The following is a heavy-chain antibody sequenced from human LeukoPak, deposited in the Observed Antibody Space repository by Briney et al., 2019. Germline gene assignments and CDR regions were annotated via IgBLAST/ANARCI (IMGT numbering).Heavy chain of an antibody. Sequence: PGGSLRLSCAASGFSFRSHWMTWVRQAPGKGLEWVANINQDGREKYYVDSVKGRFTVSRDNTKNSLYLQMNSLRAEDTAVYYCVGWGSDESWGQGTLVTVSS. J-gene: IGHJ5*02. D-gene: IGHD3-10*01. V-gene: IGHV3-7*01. CDR3: VGWGSDES. CDR2: INQDGREK. CDR1: GFSFRSHW.